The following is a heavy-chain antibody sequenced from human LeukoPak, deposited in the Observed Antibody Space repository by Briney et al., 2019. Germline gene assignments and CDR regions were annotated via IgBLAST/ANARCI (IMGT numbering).Heavy chain of an antibody. J-gene: IGHJ4*02. Sequence: GESLKISCKGSEYSFATYWIGWVRQMPGQGLEWMGIIFPGDSDTRYSPSFQGQVTISADTSISTAYLQWSSLKASDSAMYYCVRHGLGSSWFGFDYWGQGTLVTVSS. CDR3: VRHGLGSSWFGFDY. D-gene: IGHD6-13*01. V-gene: IGHV5-51*01. CDR1: EYSFATYW. CDR2: IFPGDSDT.